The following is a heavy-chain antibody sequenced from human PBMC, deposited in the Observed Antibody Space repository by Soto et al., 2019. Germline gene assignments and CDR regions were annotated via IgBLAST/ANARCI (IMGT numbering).Heavy chain of an antibody. Sequence: QVQLVQSGAEVKKPGSSVKVSCKASGGTFSSYAISWVRQAPGQGLEWMGGIIPIFGTANYAQKFQGRVTITADESTSTAYMELGSLISEDKAVYYCARVGVGATRLRGHYGMDVWCQGTTVTVSS. J-gene: IGHJ6*02. V-gene: IGHV1-69*01. D-gene: IGHD1-26*01. CDR1: GGTFSSYA. CDR2: IIPIFGTA. CDR3: ARVGVGATRLRGHYGMDV.